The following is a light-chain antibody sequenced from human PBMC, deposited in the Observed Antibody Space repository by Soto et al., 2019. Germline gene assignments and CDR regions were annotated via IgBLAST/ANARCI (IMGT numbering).Light chain of an antibody. J-gene: IGKJ1*01. CDR3: QQYKTSPWT. CDR1: LSVGPW. CDR2: GAS. Sequence: DIQMTQSPSTLSTSVGDRVTITCRASLSVGPWLAWYQQKPGKAPNLLIYGASTLQTGVPSRFGGSGSGTDFTLNISSLQPDDFATYYCQQYKTSPWTFGQGPRVEIK. V-gene: IGKV1-5*03.